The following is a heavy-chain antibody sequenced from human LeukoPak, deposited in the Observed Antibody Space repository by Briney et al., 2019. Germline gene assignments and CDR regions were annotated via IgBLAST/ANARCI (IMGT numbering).Heavy chain of an antibody. V-gene: IGHV4-59*01. CDR3: ARETPGYSYGHYYFDY. CDR2: IYYCGST. CDR1: GGSISSYY. J-gene: IGHJ4*02. D-gene: IGHD5-18*01. Sequence: SETLSLTCTVSGGSISSYYWSWIRRPPGKGLEWIGYIYYCGSTNYYSSLKSRVTISVDTSKNQFSLKLSSVTAADTAVYYCARETPGYSYGHYYFDYWGQGTLVTVSS.